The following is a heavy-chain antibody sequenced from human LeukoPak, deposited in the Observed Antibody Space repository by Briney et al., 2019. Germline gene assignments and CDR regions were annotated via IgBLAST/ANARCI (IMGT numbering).Heavy chain of an antibody. J-gene: IGHJ4*02. V-gene: IGHV4-34*01. CDR3: ARTITMVRGVIKKSRYYFDY. Sequence: KPSETLSLTCAVYGGSFSGYYWSWIRQPPGKGLEWIGEINHSGSTNYNPSLKSRVTISVDTSKNQFSLKLSSVTAADTAVYYCARTITMVRGVIKKSRYYFDYWGQGTLVTVSS. CDR1: GGSFSGYY. D-gene: IGHD3-10*01. CDR2: INHSGST.